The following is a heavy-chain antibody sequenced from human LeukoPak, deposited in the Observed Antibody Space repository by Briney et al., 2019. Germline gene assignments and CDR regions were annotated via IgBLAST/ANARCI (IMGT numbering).Heavy chain of an antibody. D-gene: IGHD3-10*01. V-gene: IGHV4-34*01. J-gene: IGHJ2*01. CDR2: INHSGST. CDR3: ARRGQNSGSARGWYFDL. CDR1: GGSFSGYY. Sequence: SETLSLTCAVYGGSFSGYYWSWIRQPPGKGLEWIGEINHSGSTNYNPSLKSRVTISVDTSKNQFSLRLRSLTAADTAVYYCARRGQNSGSARGWYFDLWGRGTLVTVSS.